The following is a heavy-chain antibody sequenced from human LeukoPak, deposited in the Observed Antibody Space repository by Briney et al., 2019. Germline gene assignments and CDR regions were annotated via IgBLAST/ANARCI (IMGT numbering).Heavy chain of an antibody. CDR2: IYYSGST. Sequence: SETLSLTCTVSGGSISSGDYYWSWIRQPPGKGLEWIGYIYYSGSTYYNPSLKSRVTTSVDTSKNQFSLKLSSVTAADTAVYYCALTPLVVAATQGWFDPWGQGTLVTVSS. CDR1: GGSISSGDYY. D-gene: IGHD2-15*01. CDR3: ALTPLVVAATQGWFDP. V-gene: IGHV4-30-4*01. J-gene: IGHJ5*02.